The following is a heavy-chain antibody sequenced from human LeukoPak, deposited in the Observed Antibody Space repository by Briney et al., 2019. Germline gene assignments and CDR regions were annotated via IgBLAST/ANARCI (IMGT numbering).Heavy chain of an antibody. CDR2: ISWNSGSI. CDR3: AKDPHSSGWRGAFDI. CDR1: GFTFDDYA. Sequence: GRSLRLSCAASGFTFDDYAMHWVRQAPGKGLEWVSGISWNSGSIGYADSVKGRFTISRDNAKNSLYLQMNSLRAEDTALYYCAKDPHSSGWRGAFDIWGQGTMVTVSS. J-gene: IGHJ3*02. V-gene: IGHV3-9*01. D-gene: IGHD6-19*01.